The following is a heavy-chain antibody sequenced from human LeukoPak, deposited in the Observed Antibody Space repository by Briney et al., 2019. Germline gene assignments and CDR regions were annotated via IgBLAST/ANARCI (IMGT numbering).Heavy chain of an antibody. D-gene: IGHD1-1*01. Sequence: ASVKVSCKASGYTFSGYYMFWVRQAPGQGLEWMGWINSDSGATNYAQKFQGRVTMTRDTSISTAYMELSSLRSDDTGVYYCAAATTGTTFFDYWGQGTQVTVSS. CDR2: INSDSGAT. CDR1: GYTFSGYY. V-gene: IGHV1-2*02. CDR3: AAATTGTTFFDY. J-gene: IGHJ4*02.